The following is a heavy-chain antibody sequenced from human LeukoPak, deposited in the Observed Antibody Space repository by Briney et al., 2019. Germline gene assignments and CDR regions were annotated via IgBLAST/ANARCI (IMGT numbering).Heavy chain of an antibody. CDR2: ISAYNGNT. CDR1: GYTFTNSY. D-gene: IGHD5-12*01. CDR3: ARADSGYDFRFDP. Sequence: GASVKVSCKASGYTFTNSYIHWVRQAPGQGLEWMGWISAYNGNTNYAQKLQGRVTMTTDTSTSTAYMELRSLRSEDTAVYYCARADSGYDFRFDPWGQGTLVTVSS. J-gene: IGHJ5*02. V-gene: IGHV1-18*04.